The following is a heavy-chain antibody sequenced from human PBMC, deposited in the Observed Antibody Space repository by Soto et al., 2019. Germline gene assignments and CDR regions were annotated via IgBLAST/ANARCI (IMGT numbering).Heavy chain of an antibody. CDR1: GGSFSGYY. CDR2: INHSGST. D-gene: IGHD1-20*01. CDR3: ARYTWNYYYYYGMDV. V-gene: IGHV4-34*01. J-gene: IGHJ6*02. Sequence: QVQLQQWGAGLLKPSETLSLTCAVYGGSFSGYYWSWIRQPPGKGLEWIGEINHSGSTNYNPSLKRRVTISVDTSKNQLALKLSSVTAADTAVDYCARYTWNYYYYYGMDVWGQGTTVTVSS.